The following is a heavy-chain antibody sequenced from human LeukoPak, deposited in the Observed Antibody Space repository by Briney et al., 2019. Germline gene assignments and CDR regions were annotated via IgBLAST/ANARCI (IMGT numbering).Heavy chain of an antibody. J-gene: IGHJ4*02. D-gene: IGHD5-24*01. V-gene: IGHV3-30-3*01. CDR1: GFTFSSYA. CDR2: ISYDGSNK. Sequence: GESLRLSCTASGFTFSSYAMHWVRQAPGKGLEWVAVISYDGSNKYYADSVKGRFTISRDNSKNTLYLQMNSLRAEDTAVYYCTRVGYIDEGIDYWGQGTLVTVSS. CDR3: TRVGYIDEGIDY.